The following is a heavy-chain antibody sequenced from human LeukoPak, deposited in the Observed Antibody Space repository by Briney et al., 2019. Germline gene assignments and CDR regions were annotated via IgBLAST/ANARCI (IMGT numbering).Heavy chain of an antibody. CDR1: GNTFTTNA. D-gene: IGHD5-24*01. V-gene: IGHV7-4-1*02. CDR2: IKTNTGNP. J-gene: IGHJ6*03. CDR3: ASTRGYYYMDV. Sequence: GASVKVSCKASGNTFTTNAINWVRQAPGQGLEWMGWIKTNTGNPTYAPAFTGQFVFSLDTYVSTAYLEISSLTAEDTGVYYCASTRGYYYMDVWGKGTTVTVSS.